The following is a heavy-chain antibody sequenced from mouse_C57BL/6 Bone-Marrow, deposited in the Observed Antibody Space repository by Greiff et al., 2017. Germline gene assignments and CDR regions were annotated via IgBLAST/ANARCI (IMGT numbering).Heavy chain of an antibody. CDR2: ISNKANGSTT. Sequence: EVMLVESGGGLVQPGGSLSLSCAASGFTFTDYYMSWVRQPPGKALEWLGFISNKANGSTTEYSASVKGRFTISRDTSQSILYLQMNALRAEDSATYYCASNYGDWYFDVWGTGTTVTVSS. V-gene: IGHV7-3*01. J-gene: IGHJ1*03. D-gene: IGHD1-1*01. CDR1: GFTFTDYY. CDR3: ASNYGDWYFDV.